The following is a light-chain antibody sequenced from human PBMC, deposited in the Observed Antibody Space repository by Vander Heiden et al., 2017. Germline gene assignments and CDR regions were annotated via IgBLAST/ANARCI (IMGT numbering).Light chain of an antibody. CDR2: DVS. CDR3: SSYTSSSMGV. Sequence: QSALTQPASVSGSPGQSITISCTGTSSDVGGYNYVSWYQQHPGKAPKRMIYDVSNRPSGVSNRFSGSKSGNTASLTISGLQAEDEADYYCSSYTSSSMGVFGGGTKLTVL. CDR1: SSDVGGYNY. J-gene: IGLJ2*01. V-gene: IGLV2-14*03.